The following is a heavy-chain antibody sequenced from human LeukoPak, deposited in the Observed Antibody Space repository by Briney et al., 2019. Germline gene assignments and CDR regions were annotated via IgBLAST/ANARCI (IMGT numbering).Heavy chain of an antibody. J-gene: IGHJ4*02. V-gene: IGHV1-2*02. Sequence: ASVKVSCKASGYTFTGYYMHWVRQAPGQGLEWMGGINPNSGGTNYAQKFQGRVTMTRDTSISTAYMELSRLRSDDTAVCYCARKPPYYDIMTGYYGLDYWGQGTLVTVSS. D-gene: IGHD3-9*01. CDR3: ARKPPYYDIMTGYYGLDY. CDR2: INPNSGGT. CDR1: GYTFTGYY.